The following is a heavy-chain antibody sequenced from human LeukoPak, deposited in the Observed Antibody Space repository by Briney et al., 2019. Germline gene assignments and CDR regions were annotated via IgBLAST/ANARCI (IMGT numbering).Heavy chain of an antibody. Sequence: GESLKISCKGSGYSFTSYWIGWVRQMPGKGLEWMGIIYPGDSDTRYSPSFQGQVTISADKSISTAYLQWSSLKASDTARYYCAREVRVPAASPGMRDAFDIWGQGTMVTVSS. J-gene: IGHJ3*02. V-gene: IGHV5-51*01. D-gene: IGHD2-2*01. CDR1: GYSFTSYW. CDR3: AREVRVPAASPGMRDAFDI. CDR2: IYPGDSDT.